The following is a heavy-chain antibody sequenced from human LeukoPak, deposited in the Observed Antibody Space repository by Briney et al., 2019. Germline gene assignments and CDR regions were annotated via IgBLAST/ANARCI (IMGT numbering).Heavy chain of an antibody. Sequence: ASVKVSCKASGYTFTGYYIHWVRQAPGQGLEWMGWINPNSGGTDYAQKFQGRVTMTGDTSINTAYTELSRLRSDDTAVYYCARDGVVRGVIIYWGQGTLVTVSS. V-gene: IGHV1-2*02. D-gene: IGHD3-10*01. J-gene: IGHJ4*02. CDR3: ARDGVVRGVIIY. CDR2: INPNSGGT. CDR1: GYTFTGYY.